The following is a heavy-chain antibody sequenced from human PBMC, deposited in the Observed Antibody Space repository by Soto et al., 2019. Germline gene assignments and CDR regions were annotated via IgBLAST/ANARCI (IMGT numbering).Heavy chain of an antibody. CDR1: GGSIISGGYY. CDR3: ARDRGVTYYYDSSGHPLGYYYYGMGV. Sequence: LSLTCTVSGGSIISGGYYWSWIRQHPGKGLEWIGYIYYSGSTYYNPSLKSRVTISVDTSKNQFSLKLSSVTAADTAVYYCARDRGVTYYYDSSGHPLGYYYYGMGVWRQVTTFTVSS. D-gene: IGHD3-22*01. V-gene: IGHV4-31*03. J-gene: IGHJ6*02. CDR2: IYYSGST.